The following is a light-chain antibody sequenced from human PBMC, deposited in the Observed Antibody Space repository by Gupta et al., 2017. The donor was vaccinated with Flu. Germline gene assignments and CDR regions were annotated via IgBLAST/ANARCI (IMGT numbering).Light chain of an antibody. J-gene: IGLJ3*02. V-gene: IGLV1-36*01. Sequence: SNSNIRDNAVNWYQQLPGKAPKLLIFYDHLLPSGVSDRFSGSRSGTSASLAISGLRAEDEADYYCSTWDDSLDRWVFGGGTKLTVL. CDR3: STWDDSLDRWV. CDR1: NSNIRDNA. CDR2: YDH.